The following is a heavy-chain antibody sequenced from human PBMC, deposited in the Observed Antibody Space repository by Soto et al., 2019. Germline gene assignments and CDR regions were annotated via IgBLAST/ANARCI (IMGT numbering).Heavy chain of an antibody. CDR1: GFIFRSYA. D-gene: IGHD1-26*01. CDR3: ARAFSGSYPNFDY. CDR2: ITYDGANG. V-gene: IGHV3-30*09. J-gene: IGHJ4*02. Sequence: LRLSCLASGFIFRSYAMHWVRQAPGKGLEWVAVITYDGANGYYADSVRGRFAISRDNSKSTLFLQMNSLRPEDTAVYYCARAFSGSYPNFDYWGQGTLGTVSS.